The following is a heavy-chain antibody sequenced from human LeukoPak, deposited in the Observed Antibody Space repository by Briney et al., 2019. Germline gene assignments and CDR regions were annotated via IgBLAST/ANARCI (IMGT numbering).Heavy chain of an antibody. CDR2: IREERGQE. V-gene: IGHV3-7*03. D-gene: IGHD5-24*01. CDR1: GLTVSNHW. CDR3: ARDGDGYNYKLDY. J-gene: IGHJ4*02. Sequence: TGGSLRLSCVASGLTVSNHWMSWVRQAPGKGLEWVANIREERGQEYYVDSVKGRFTISKNSAKNSLYLQMNTLRVEDTAVYYCARDGDGYNYKLDYWGQGTLVTVSS.